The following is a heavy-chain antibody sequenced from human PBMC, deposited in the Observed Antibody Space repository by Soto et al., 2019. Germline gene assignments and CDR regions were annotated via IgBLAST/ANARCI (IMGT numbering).Heavy chain of an antibody. V-gene: IGHV3-23*01. J-gene: IGHJ6*02. CDR1: GFTFSSYA. CDR3: AKGVRAAAGYYYYGMDV. D-gene: IGHD6-13*01. CDR2: ISGSGGST. Sequence: GGSLRLSCAASGFTFSSYAMSWVRQAPGKGLEWVSAISGSGGSTYYADSVKGWFTISRDNSKNTLYLQMNSLRAEDTAVYYCAKGVRAAAGYYYYGMDVWGQGTTVTVSS.